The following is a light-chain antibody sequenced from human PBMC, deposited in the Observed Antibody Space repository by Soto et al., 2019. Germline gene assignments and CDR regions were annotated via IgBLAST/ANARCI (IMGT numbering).Light chain of an antibody. CDR1: SSDIGRYNY. Sequence: QSALTQPPSASGSPGQSVTIFCTGTSSDIGRYNYVSWYQQHPGKAPKLMLYEVSERPSGVPDRFSGSKSGNTASLTVSGLHTEDEADYYCSSYAGSNNFVVFGGGTKLTVL. CDR2: EVS. CDR3: SSYAGSNNFVV. J-gene: IGLJ2*01. V-gene: IGLV2-8*01.